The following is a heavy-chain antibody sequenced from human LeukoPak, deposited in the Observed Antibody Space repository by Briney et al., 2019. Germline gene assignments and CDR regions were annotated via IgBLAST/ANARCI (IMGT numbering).Heavy chain of an antibody. Sequence: PSETLSLTCAVYGGSFSGYYWSWIRQPPGKGLEWIGEINHSGSTNYNPSLKSRVTISVDTSKNQFSLKLSSVTAADAAVYYCARGLLFDDYVWGSYRLAWLDPWGQGTLVTVSS. J-gene: IGHJ5*02. V-gene: IGHV4-34*01. CDR1: GGSFSGYY. CDR3: ARGLLFDDYVWGSYRLAWLDP. D-gene: IGHD3-16*02. CDR2: INHSGST.